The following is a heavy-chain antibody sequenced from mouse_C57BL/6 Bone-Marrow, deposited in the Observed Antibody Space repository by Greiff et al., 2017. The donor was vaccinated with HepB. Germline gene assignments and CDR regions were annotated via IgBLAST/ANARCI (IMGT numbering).Heavy chain of an antibody. CDR3: ARGDYGSSQFAY. D-gene: IGHD1-1*01. V-gene: IGHV5-12*01. Sequence: EVMLVESGGGLVQPGGSLKLSCAASGFTFSDYYMYWVRQTPEKRLEWVAYISNGGGSTYYPDTVKGRFTISRDNAKNTLYLQMSRLKSEDTAMYYCARGDYGSSQFAYWGQGTLVTVSA. CDR1: GFTFSDYY. CDR2: ISNGGGST. J-gene: IGHJ3*01.